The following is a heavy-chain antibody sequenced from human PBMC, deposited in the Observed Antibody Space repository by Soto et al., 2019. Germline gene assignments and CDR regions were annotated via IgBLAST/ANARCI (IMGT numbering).Heavy chain of an antibody. CDR1: GSSISSYY. CDR3: ARTMSSISPYGMDV. J-gene: IGHJ6*02. CDR2: IYYSGST. D-gene: IGHD3-3*01. Sequence: SETLSLTCTVPGSSISSYYWSWIQQPPGTGLEWIGYIYYSGSTNYNPSLKSRVTISVDTSKNQLSLKLSSVTAADTAVYYCARTMSSISPYGMDVWGQGTTVS. V-gene: IGHV4-59*12.